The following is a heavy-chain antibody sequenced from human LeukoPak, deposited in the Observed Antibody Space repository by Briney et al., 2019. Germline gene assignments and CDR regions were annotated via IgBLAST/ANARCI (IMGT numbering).Heavy chain of an antibody. Sequence: PSETLSLTCTVSGGSISSFYWSWIRQPPGKGLEYIGYISYNETTSYNPSLKSRVTISVDTSKNQSSLKLTSVTAADTAVYYCARDKGLPQAFDIWGQGTMVTVSS. D-gene: IGHD5/OR15-5a*01. CDR3: ARDKGLPQAFDI. CDR2: ISYNETT. V-gene: IGHV4-59*01. CDR1: GGSISSFY. J-gene: IGHJ3*02.